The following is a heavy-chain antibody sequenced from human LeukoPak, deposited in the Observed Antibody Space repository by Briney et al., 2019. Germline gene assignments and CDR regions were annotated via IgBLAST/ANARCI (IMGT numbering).Heavy chain of an antibody. J-gene: IGHJ4*02. CDR1: GYTLTELS. Sequence: ASVKVSCEVSGYTLTELSMHWVRQAPGKGLEWMGGFDPEDGETIYAQKFQGRVTMTEDTSTDTAYMELSSLRSEDTAVYYCATTTGYSSSWLDYWGQGTLVTVSS. V-gene: IGHV1-24*01. CDR2: FDPEDGET. D-gene: IGHD6-13*01. CDR3: ATTTGYSSSWLDY.